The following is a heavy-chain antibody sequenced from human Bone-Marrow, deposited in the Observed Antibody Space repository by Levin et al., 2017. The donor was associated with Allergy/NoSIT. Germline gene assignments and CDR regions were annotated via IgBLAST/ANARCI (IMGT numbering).Heavy chain of an antibody. CDR3: ARVNDYIWGSYRYPGENWFDP. Sequence: LSQTLSLTCSVSGDAISRSTYYWGWVRQPPGKGLEWIGSIYYSGTTYYNPSLKSRVSISVDTSKNQFSLKLRSVTAADTALYYCARVNDYIWGSYRYPGENWFDPWGQGSLVTVSS. V-gene: IGHV4-39*01. D-gene: IGHD3-16*02. J-gene: IGHJ5*02. CDR1: GDAISRSTYY. CDR2: IYYSGTT.